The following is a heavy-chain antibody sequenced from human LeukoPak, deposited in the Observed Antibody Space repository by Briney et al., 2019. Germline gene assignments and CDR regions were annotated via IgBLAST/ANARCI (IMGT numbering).Heavy chain of an antibody. CDR1: GYTFTGYY. Sequence: ASVKVSCKASGYTFTGYYMHWVRQAPGQGLEWMGRINPNSGGTNYAQKFQGRVTMTRDTSISTAHMELSRLRSDDTAVYYCASGLIWFGELPFDYWGQGTLVTVSS. CDR2: INPNSGGT. D-gene: IGHD3-10*01. J-gene: IGHJ4*02. CDR3: ASGLIWFGELPFDY. V-gene: IGHV1-2*06.